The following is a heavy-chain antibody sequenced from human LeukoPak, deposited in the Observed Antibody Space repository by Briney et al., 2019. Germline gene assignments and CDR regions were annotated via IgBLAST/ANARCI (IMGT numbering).Heavy chain of an antibody. CDR1: GYTFTSYY. CDR3: ARAGKDYNWFDP. J-gene: IGHJ5*02. CDR2: INPSGGST. V-gene: IGHV1-46*01. D-gene: IGHD2-15*01. Sequence: ASVKVSCKASGYTFTSYYMHWVRQAPGQGLEWMGIINPSGGSTSYAQKFQGRVTMTRDTSTSTVYMELSSLRAEDTAVYYCARAGKDYNWFDPWGQGTLVTVSS.